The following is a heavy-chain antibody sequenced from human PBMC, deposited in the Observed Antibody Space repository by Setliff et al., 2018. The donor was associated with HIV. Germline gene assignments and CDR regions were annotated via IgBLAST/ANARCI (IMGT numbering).Heavy chain of an antibody. J-gene: IGHJ3*02. CDR1: GFTFSTFP. Sequence: GGSLRLSCAASGFTFSTFPMHWLRQAPGKELEWVAVISSDGNDKYNADSVNGRFTISRDNSENTLYLQMNSLRVEDTAVYYCAKDRSGVCCPGGGFDIWGQGTMVTVSS. CDR3: AKDRSGVCCPGGGFDI. V-gene: IGHV3-30*04. D-gene: IGHD2-21*02. CDR2: ISSDGNDK.